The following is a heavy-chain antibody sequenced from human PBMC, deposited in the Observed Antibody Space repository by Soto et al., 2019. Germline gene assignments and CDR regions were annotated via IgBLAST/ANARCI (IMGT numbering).Heavy chain of an antibody. CDR1: GYTFASYD. J-gene: IGHJ4*02. D-gene: IGHD2-8*01. Sequence: ASVKVSCKTSGYTFASYDIIWVRQAPGQGLEWMGWISAYSGNTNYAQKLQGRVTMTTDTSTSTAYMELRSLRSDDTAVYSCARNGGRYSSNGVCYALDYWGQGTLVTVSS. CDR3: ARNGGRYSSNGVCYALDY. V-gene: IGHV1-18*01. CDR2: ISAYSGNT.